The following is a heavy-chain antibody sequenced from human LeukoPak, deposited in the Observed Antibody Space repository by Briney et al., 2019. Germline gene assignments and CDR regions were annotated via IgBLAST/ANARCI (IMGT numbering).Heavy chain of an antibody. D-gene: IGHD1-26*01. J-gene: IGHJ3*02. CDR1: GFTFSSYS. Sequence: GGSLRLSCAASGFTFSSYSMNWVRQAPGKGLEWVSSISSSSDYIYYADSLKGRFTISRDNVKNSLYLQMNSLRAEDTAVYYCAREEGGAGLYGFDIWGQGTMVTVSS. CDR3: AREEGGAGLYGFDI. CDR2: ISSSSDYI. V-gene: IGHV3-21*01.